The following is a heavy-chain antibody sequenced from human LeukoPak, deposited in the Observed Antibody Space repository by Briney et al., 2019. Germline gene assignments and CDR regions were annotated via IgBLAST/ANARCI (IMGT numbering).Heavy chain of an antibody. CDR1: GFTFSNYG. CDR3: AKTFNCNYFDY. J-gene: IGHJ4*02. CDR2: ISAGGDT. Sequence: PGGSLRLSCAASGFTFSNYGMSWVRQAPGKGLEWVSTISAGGDTYYANSVGGRFTISRGISKNTLYLQMNSLRDEDTAVYYCAKTFNCNYFDYWGQGTLVTVSS. V-gene: IGHV3-23*01. D-gene: IGHD1-1*01.